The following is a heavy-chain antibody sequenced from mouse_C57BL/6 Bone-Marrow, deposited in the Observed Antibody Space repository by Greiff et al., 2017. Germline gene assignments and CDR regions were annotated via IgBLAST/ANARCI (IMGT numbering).Heavy chain of an antibody. CDR1: GYTFTSYT. V-gene: IGHV1-4*01. Sequence: QVQLKQSGAELARPGASVKMSCKASGYTFTSYTMHWVKQRPGQGLEWIGYIDPSSGYTKYNQKFKDKATLTADKSSSTAYMQLSSLTSEDSAVYDCARTVITSVVDYWGQGTTLTVSS. D-gene: IGHD1-1*01. J-gene: IGHJ2*01. CDR3: ARTVITSVVDY. CDR2: IDPSSGYT.